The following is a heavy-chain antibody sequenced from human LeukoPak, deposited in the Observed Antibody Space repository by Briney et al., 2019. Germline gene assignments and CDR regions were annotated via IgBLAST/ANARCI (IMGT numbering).Heavy chain of an antibody. CDR3: NGYYDY. V-gene: IGHV3-30*02. D-gene: IGHD4-17*01. J-gene: IGHJ4*02. Sequence: GGSLRLSCAASGFSCITYGMHGLRQAPGKGREGVACIRSDGVSKYYADSVKGRFTISRDNCKNTLYLQMNSLRAEDTAVYYCNGYYDYWGQGTLVTVSS. CDR2: IRSDGVSK. CDR1: GFSCITYG.